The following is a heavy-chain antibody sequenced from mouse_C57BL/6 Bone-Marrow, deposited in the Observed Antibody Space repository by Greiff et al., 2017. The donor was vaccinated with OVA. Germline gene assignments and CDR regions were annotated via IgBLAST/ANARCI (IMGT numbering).Heavy chain of an antibody. J-gene: IGHJ2*01. D-gene: IGHD1-1*01. Sequence: EVQRVESGEGLVKPGGSLKLSCAASGFTFSSYAMSWVRQTPEKRLEWVAYISSGGDYIYYADTVKGRFTISRDNARNTLYLQMSSLKSEDTAMYYCTRGYYGSSYEDYWGQGTTLTVSS. CDR3: TRGYYGSSYEDY. CDR2: ISSGGDYI. CDR1: GFTFSSYA. V-gene: IGHV5-9-1*02.